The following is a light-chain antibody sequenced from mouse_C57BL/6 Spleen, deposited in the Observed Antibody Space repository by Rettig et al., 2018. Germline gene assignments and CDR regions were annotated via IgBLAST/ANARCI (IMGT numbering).Light chain of an antibody. Sequence: KFMSTLVGDRVSITCKASQDVSTAVAWYQEKPGQSPKLLIYWASTRHTGVPDRFIGSGSGTDYTLTISSVQAEDLALYYCQQHYSTPYTFGGGTKLEIK. CDR2: WAS. V-gene: IGKV6-25*01. J-gene: IGKJ2*01. CDR3: QQHYSTPYT. CDR1: QDVSTA.